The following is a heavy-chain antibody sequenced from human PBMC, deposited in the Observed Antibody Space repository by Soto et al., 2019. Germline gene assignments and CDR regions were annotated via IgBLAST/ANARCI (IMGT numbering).Heavy chain of an antibody. V-gene: IGHV4-4*02. CDR2: IFHSGIT. CDR3: ARGFSGYCSGGSCSSFDD. CDR1: GDSISSTHW. J-gene: IGHJ4*02. D-gene: IGHD2-15*01. Sequence: PSETLSLTCAVSGDSISSTHWWTWVRQPPGKGLEYIGQIFHSGITNYNPSLESRVTISLDKSKSQFSLELNSVTGADTAIYYCARGFSGYCSGGSCSSFDDSGQGTLVTVSS.